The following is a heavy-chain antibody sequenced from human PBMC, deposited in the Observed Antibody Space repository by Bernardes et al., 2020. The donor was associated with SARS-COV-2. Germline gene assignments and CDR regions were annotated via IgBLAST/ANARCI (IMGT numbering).Heavy chain of an antibody. CDR3: AKDQGGGVWTYYFDY. CDR1: TFTFSTYG. Sequence: GRSLRLSCVASTFTFSTYGMHWVRQAPGTGLEWVALVSYDGTTKYYADSVKGRFTISRDDSKNTLYLQMNNLRAEDTAVYYCAKDQGGGVWTYYFDYWGQGTLVTVSS. D-gene: IGHD3-16*01. CDR2: VSYDGTTK. V-gene: IGHV3-30*18. J-gene: IGHJ4*02.